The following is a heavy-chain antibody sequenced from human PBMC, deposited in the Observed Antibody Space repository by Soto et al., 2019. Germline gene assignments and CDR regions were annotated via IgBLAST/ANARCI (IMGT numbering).Heavy chain of an antibody. CDR1: GYTLTSYD. J-gene: IGHJ6*02. D-gene: IGHD6-13*01. V-gene: IGHV1-8*01. Sequence: QVQLVQSGAEVKKPGASVKVSCKASGYTLTSYDINWVRQATGQGLEWMGWMNPHSGNTGYAQKFQGRVTMTRNTSISTAYMELSSMRSEDTAVYYCARAGYSSSWYAMDVWGQGTTVTVSS. CDR2: MNPHSGNT. CDR3: ARAGYSSSWYAMDV.